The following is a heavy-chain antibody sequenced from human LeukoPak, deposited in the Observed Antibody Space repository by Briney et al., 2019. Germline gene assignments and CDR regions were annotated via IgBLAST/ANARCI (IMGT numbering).Heavy chain of an antibody. CDR2: ISYDGSNK. Sequence: GRSLRLSCAASGFTFSSYGMHWVRQAPGKGLEWVAVISYDGSNKYYADSVKGRFTISRDNSKNTLYLQMNSLRAEDTAVYYCTPDVYDQPLGDAFDIWGQGTMVTVSS. J-gene: IGHJ3*02. CDR1: GFTFSSYG. CDR3: TPDVYDQPLGDAFDI. V-gene: IGHV3-30*03. D-gene: IGHD5/OR15-5a*01.